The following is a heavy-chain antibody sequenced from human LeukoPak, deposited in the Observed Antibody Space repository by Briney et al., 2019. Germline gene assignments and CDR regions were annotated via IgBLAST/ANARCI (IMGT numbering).Heavy chain of an antibody. D-gene: IGHD6-13*01. CDR3: AKGLPSSFVAHDAFDI. Sequence: GGSLRLSCAASGFTFSSYWMSWVRQAPGKGLEWVSAISGSGGSTYYADSVKGRFTISRDNSKNTLYLQMNSLRAEDTAVYYCAKGLPSSFVAHDAFDIWGQGTMVTVSS. CDR2: ISGSGGST. J-gene: IGHJ3*02. CDR1: GFTFSSYW. V-gene: IGHV3-23*01.